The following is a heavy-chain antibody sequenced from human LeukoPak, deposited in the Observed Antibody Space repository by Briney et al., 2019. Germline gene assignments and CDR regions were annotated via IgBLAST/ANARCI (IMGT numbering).Heavy chain of an antibody. J-gene: IGHJ4*02. CDR3: AIELVVPAAREGGY. V-gene: IGHV1-2*02. CDR2: INPNSGGT. CDR1: GYTFTGYY. Sequence: ASVKVSCKASGYTFTGYYMHWVRQAHGQGLEWMGWINPNSGGTNYAQKFQGRVTMTRDTSISTAYMELSRLRSDDTAVYYCAIELVVPAAREGGYWGQGTLVTVSS. D-gene: IGHD2-2*01.